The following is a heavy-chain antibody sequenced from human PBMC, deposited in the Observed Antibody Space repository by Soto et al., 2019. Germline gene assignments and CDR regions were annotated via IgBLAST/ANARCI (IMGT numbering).Heavy chain of an antibody. J-gene: IGHJ6*03. D-gene: IGHD3-10*01. V-gene: IGHV4-34*01. Sequence: SGNLSLTCAVFGGAFRGYYWSWIRQTPRKGLEWIGEINHSGSTNYNPSLKSRVTISVDTSKNQFSLKLSSVTAADTAVYYCARGRLLWFGELLPYYYMDVWGKGTTVTVSS. CDR3: ARGRLLWFGELLPYYYMDV. CDR2: INHSGST. CDR1: GGAFRGYY.